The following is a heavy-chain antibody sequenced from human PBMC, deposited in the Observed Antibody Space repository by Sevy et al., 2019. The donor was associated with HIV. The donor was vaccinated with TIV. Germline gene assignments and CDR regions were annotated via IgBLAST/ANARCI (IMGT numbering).Heavy chain of an antibody. CDR1: GFTFSNAW. D-gene: IGHD3-22*01. V-gene: IGHV3-15*07. CDR2: IKNKADGGTS. J-gene: IGHJ4*02. CDR3: TTDHYYEKR. Sequence: GSLRLSCAASGFTFSNAWMNWVRQAPGKGLGWVGRIKNKADGGTSDYAAPVKDRFTISRDDSKNTVYLQMISLETEETAIYYCTTDHYYEKRWGQGTLVTV.